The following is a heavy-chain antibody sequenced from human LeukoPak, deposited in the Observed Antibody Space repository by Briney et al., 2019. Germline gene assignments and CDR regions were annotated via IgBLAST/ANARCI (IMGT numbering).Heavy chain of an antibody. CDR1: GFTFSSYG. CDR2: ISYDGSNK. V-gene: IGHV3-30*03. Sequence: PGGSLRLSCAASGFTFSSYGMHWVRQAPGKGLEWVAVISYDGSNKYYADSVKGRFTISRDNSKNTLYLQMNSLRAEDTAVYYCARGGIGDYGARFDYWGQGTLVTVSS. J-gene: IGHJ4*02. D-gene: IGHD4-17*01. CDR3: ARGGIGDYGARFDY.